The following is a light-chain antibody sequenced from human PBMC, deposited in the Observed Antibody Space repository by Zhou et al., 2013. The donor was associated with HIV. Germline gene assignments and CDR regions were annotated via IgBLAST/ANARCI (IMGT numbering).Light chain of an antibody. CDR1: QSVSSSY. Sequence: EIVLTQSPPTLSLSPGERATLSCRASQSVSSSYLAWYQQKPGQAPRLLIYGASSRATGIPDRFSGSGSGTDFTLTISRLEPEDFAVYYCQQYGSSPPTYTFGQGTKLEIK. J-gene: IGKJ2*01. CDR3: QQYGSSPPTYT. V-gene: IGKV3-20*01. CDR2: GAS.